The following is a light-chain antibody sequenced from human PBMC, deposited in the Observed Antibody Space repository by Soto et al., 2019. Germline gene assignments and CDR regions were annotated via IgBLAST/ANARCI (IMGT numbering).Light chain of an antibody. CDR3: QQRSNWPLSYT. J-gene: IGKJ2*01. V-gene: IGKV3-11*01. Sequence: EIVLTQSPATLSLSPGERATLSCRASQSVSSYLACYQQKPGQAPRLLIYDASNRATGIPARFSRSGSGTDFTLTISSLEPEDFAVYYCQQRSNWPLSYTFGQGTKLEIK. CDR1: QSVSSY. CDR2: DAS.